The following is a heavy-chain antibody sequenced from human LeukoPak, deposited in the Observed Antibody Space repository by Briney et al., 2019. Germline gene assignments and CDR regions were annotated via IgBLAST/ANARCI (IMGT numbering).Heavy chain of an antibody. Sequence: PSETLSLTCAVYGGSFSGYCSSWIRQPPGGGLEWVGEIKHSGSNNYNPSLKSRATIPVATSTKQSSLKRTSVTPAAPPVYYCAGGARFWVGFPGARNWFDPWGQGTLVTVSS. CDR1: GGSFSGYC. CDR3: AGGARFWVGFPGARNWFDP. CDR2: IKHSGSN. D-gene: IGHD3-10*01. J-gene: IGHJ5*02. V-gene: IGHV4-34*01.